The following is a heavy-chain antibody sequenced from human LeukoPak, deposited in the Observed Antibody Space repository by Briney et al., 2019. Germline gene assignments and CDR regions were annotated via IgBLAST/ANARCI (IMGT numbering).Heavy chain of an antibody. D-gene: IGHD5-18*01. V-gene: IGHV3-33*06. CDR1: GFSFSSYG. CDR3: AKGPSETAMATAFDY. CDR2: ISYDGSNK. J-gene: IGHJ4*02. Sequence: GGSLRLSCAASGFSFSSYGMHWVRQSPGKGLEWVAVISYDGSNKYYADSEKGRFTISRDNSKNTLYLQMNSLRAEDTALYYCAKGPSETAMATAFDYWGQGTLVTVSS.